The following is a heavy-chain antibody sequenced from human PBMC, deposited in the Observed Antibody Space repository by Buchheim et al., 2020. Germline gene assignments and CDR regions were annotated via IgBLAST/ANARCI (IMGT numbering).Heavy chain of an antibody. V-gene: IGHV3-33*01. D-gene: IGHD5-18*01. CDR2: AWYDGANK. CDR1: GFTFSSYG. Sequence: QVQLVESGGGVVQPGRSLRLSCAASGFTFSSYGMHWVRQAPGKGLEWVAVAWYDGANKYYADSVKGRFTISRDNSKNTLYLQMDSLTAEDTAVYYCARTDPGYSPIDHWGQGTL. CDR3: ARTDPGYSPIDH. J-gene: IGHJ4*02.